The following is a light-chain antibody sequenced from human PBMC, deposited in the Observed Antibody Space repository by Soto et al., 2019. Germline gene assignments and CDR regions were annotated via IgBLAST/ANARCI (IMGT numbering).Light chain of an antibody. Sequence: DIHITHSPSSLSASVGDRVTITCRASQSISSYLNWFQQKPGKAPKVLIYATSGLQSGVPSRFSGSGSGTDFTLTISSLQPEDFTTYYCQQSYTTPWTFGQGTKVDI. V-gene: IGKV1-39*01. CDR1: QSISSY. J-gene: IGKJ1*01. CDR2: ATS. CDR3: QQSYTTPWT.